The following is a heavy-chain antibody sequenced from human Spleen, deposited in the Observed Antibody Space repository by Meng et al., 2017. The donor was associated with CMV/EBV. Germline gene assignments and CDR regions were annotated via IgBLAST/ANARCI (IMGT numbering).Heavy chain of an antibody. CDR2: IIPIFGTA. CDR1: GYTFTSYG. J-gene: IGHJ4*02. D-gene: IGHD5-24*01. CDR3: AILRGGVKMD. V-gene: IGHV1-69*05. Sequence: SVKVSCKASGYTFTSYGISWVRQAPGQGLEWMGGIIPIFGTANYAQKFQGRVTITTDESTSTAYMELRSLRSDDTAVYYCAILRGGVKMDWGQGTLVTVSS.